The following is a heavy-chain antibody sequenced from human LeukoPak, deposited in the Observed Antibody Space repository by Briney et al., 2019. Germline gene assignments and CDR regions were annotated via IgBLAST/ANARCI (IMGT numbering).Heavy chain of an antibody. D-gene: IGHD5-24*01. CDR2: INSDGNNR. J-gene: IGHJ4*02. V-gene: IGHV3-74*01. CDR1: RFTFSSSW. Sequence: GGSLRLSCSASRFTFSSSWMHWVRQAPGKGLVWVSRINSDGNNRNYADSVKGRFTISRDNAKNALYLQMDNLRAEDAAVYYCARPQDGYNGFDCWGQGTLVTVSS. CDR3: ARPQDGYNGFDC.